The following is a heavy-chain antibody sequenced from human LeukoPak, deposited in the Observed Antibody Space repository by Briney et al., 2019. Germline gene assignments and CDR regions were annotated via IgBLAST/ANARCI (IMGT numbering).Heavy chain of an antibody. D-gene: IGHD3-3*01. Sequence: ASVKVSCKASGYTFTSYGISWVRQAPGQGLEWMGWISAYNGNTNYAQKLQGRVTMTTDTSTSTAYMELRSLRSDDTAGYYCARDHKLRFLEGGDYWGQGTLVTVSS. CDR3: ARDHKLRFLEGGDY. CDR2: ISAYNGNT. CDR1: GYTFTSYG. V-gene: IGHV1-18*01. J-gene: IGHJ4*02.